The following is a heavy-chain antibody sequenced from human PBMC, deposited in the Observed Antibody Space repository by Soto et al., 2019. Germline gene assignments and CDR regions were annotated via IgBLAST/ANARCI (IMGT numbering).Heavy chain of an antibody. V-gene: IGHV3-7*01. CDR2: IKQDGSEK. CDR1: GFTLSTYW. D-gene: IGHD5-12*01. CDR3: VRDCLRCGYGYSDY. J-gene: IGHJ4*02. Sequence: EVQLVESGGGLVQPGGSLRLSCAASGFTLSTYWMSWVRQAPGKGLEWVANIKQDGSEKYYVGSVRGRFTISRDNAKNSLYLQMNSLRAEDTAVYYCVRDCLRCGYGYSDYWGQGTLVTVSS.